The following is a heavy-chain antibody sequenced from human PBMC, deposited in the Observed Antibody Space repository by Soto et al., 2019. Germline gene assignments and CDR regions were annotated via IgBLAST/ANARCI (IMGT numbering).Heavy chain of an antibody. CDR1: GGTFSRYA. V-gene: IGHV1-69*13. J-gene: IGHJ5*01. CDR3: AKDHGTYGPNWIDS. D-gene: IGHD3-10*01. Sequence: SVKVSCKASGGTFSRYAISWVRQAPGQGLEWMGGIIPIFGTANYAQKFQGRVTITADESTSTAYMELSSLRSEDTAVYYCAKDHGTYGPNWIDSWGQGTLVTVSS. CDR2: IIPIFGTA.